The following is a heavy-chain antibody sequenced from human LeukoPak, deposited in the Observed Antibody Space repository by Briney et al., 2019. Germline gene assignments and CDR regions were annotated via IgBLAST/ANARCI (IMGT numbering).Heavy chain of an antibody. CDR2: ISYDGSNK. V-gene: IGHV3-30-3*01. CDR1: GFTFSSYA. Sequence: GGSLRHSCAASGFTFSSYAMHWVRQAPGKGLEWVAVISYDGSNKYYADSVKGRFTISRDNSKNTLYLQMNSLRTEDTAVYYCAREYYYFDLWGRGTLVTVSS. D-gene: IGHD3-10*01. J-gene: IGHJ2*01. CDR3: AREYYYFDL.